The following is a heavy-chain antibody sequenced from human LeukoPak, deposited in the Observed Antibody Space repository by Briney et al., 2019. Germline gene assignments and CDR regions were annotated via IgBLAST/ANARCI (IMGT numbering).Heavy chain of an antibody. CDR1: GFTFSTYA. Sequence: GESLRLSCAASGFTFSTYAMIWVRQAPGKGLEWVSALSGSGGSTYYADSVKGRFTISRDNSKNTVYLQMNSLRAEDTALYYCAKDGGFWGQGTLVTVSS. V-gene: IGHV3-23*01. D-gene: IGHD2-15*01. J-gene: IGHJ4*02. CDR2: LSGSGGST. CDR3: AKDGGF.